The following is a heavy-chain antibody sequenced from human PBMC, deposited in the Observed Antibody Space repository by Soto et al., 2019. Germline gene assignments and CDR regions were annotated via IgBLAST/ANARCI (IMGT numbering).Heavy chain of an antibody. Sequence: SETLSLTCAVYGGSFSGYYWSWIRQPPGKGLEWIGEINHSGSTNYNPSLKSRVTISVDTSKNQFSLKLSSVTAADTAVYYCARGSNRVTIFGVVITSDYFDYWGQGTLVTVSS. CDR1: GGSFSGYY. V-gene: IGHV4-34*01. CDR2: INHSGST. CDR3: ARGSNRVTIFGVVITSDYFDY. J-gene: IGHJ4*02. D-gene: IGHD3-3*01.